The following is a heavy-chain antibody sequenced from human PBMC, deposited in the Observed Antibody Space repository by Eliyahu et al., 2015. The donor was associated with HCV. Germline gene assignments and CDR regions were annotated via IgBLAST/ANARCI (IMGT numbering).Heavy chain of an antibody. CDR1: GGSFSGYY. CDR3: AIPMGTRYYMDV. CDR2: INHSGST. J-gene: IGHJ6*03. Sequence: QVQLQQWGAGLLKPSETLSLTCAVYGGSFSGYYWSWIRQPPGKGLEWIGEINHSGSTNYNPSLKSRVTISVDTSKNQFSLKLSSVTAADTAVYYCAIPMGTRYYMDVWGKGTTVTVSS. V-gene: IGHV4-34*01.